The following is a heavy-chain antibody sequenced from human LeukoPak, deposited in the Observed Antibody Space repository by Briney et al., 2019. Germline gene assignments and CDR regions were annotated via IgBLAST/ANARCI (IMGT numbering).Heavy chain of an antibody. D-gene: IGHD2-15*01. CDR3: ARGCSGGSCYESKFDP. J-gene: IGHJ5*02. CDR2: IKQDGSEK. Sequence: GSLRLSCAASGFTFSSYWMSWVRQAPGKGLEWVANIKQDGSEKHYVDSAKGRFTISRDNAKNSLYLQMNSPRAEDTAVYYCARGCSGGSCYESKFDPWGQGTLVTVSS. CDR1: GFTFSSYW. V-gene: IGHV3-7*01.